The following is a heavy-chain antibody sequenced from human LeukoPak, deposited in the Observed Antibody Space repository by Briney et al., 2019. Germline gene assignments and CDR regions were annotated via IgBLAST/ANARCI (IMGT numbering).Heavy chain of an antibody. Sequence: GGSLRLSCAASGFTFSSYGMHWVRQAPGKGLEWVVVIWYDGSNKYYADSVKGRFTISRDNSKNTLYLQMNSLRAEDTAVYYCAKDRYSSSADVYYFDYWGQGTLVTVSS. CDR2: IWYDGSNK. CDR1: GFTFSSYG. V-gene: IGHV3-30*02. D-gene: IGHD6-6*01. CDR3: AKDRYSSSADVYYFDY. J-gene: IGHJ4*02.